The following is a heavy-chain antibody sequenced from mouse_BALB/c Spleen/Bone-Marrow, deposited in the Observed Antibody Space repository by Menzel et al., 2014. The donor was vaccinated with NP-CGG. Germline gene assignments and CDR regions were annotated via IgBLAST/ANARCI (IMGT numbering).Heavy chain of an antibody. Sequence: VQLKESGGNLVKPGGSLKLSCAASGFTFSDYYMYWVRQTPEKRLEWVATISDGGSYAYYPDSVKGRFTISRDNAKNRPLPTKKRPEVWGLAMYLRGKGGGHFLRRGVYYWGQGTLVTVSA. CDR2: ISDGGSYA. CDR3: GKGGGHFLRRGVYY. V-gene: IGHV5-4*02. J-gene: IGHJ3*01. CDR1: GFTFSDYY. D-gene: IGHD1-1*01.